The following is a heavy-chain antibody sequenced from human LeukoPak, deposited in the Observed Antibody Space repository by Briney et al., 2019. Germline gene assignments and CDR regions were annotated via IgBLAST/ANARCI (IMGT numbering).Heavy chain of an antibody. CDR3: ARVRVNYVWGNYPVDY. CDR1: GYTFTSYD. D-gene: IGHD3-16*02. V-gene: IGHV1-18*01. J-gene: IGHJ4*02. CDR2: ISGNNGNT. Sequence: ASVKVSCKASGYTFTSYDICWVRQAPGQGLGWVGWISGNNGNTNYAQKLQGRVTMTTDTSTGTAYVELRSLRSDDTALYYCARVRVNYVWGNYPVDYWGQGTLVTVSS.